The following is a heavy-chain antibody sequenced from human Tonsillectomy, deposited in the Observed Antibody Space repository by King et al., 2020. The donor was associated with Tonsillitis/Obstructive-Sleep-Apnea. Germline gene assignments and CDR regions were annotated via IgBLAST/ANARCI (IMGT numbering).Heavy chain of an antibody. CDR2: ISSSSSYT. V-gene: IGHV3-11*05. Sequence: VQLVESGGDLVKPGGSLRLSCAASGFSLSNYYMRWIRQAPGKGLEWVSYISSSSSYTNYADSVKGRFTISRDNAKNSLYLQMNSLRAEDTAVYYCAGSYVTTPYHFDYWGQGTLVTVSS. CDR1: GFSLSNYY. D-gene: IGHD4-17*01. CDR3: AGSYVTTPYHFDY. J-gene: IGHJ4*02.